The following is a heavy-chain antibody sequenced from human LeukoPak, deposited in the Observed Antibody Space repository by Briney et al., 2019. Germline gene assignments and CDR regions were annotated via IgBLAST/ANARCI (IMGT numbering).Heavy chain of an antibody. J-gene: IGHJ4*02. D-gene: IGHD1-26*01. CDR3: AKEGGIVVAGDH. V-gene: IGHV3-23*01. Sequence: GGSLRLSCAASGFTFGTYAMYWVRQSSRKGPEWVSAISPDGRRTYYADSVKGRFTVSRDNSKNTLYLQLNNLRTEDTAIYYCAKEGGIVVAGDHWGQGTLVTVSS. CDR2: ISPDGRRT. CDR1: GFTFGTYA.